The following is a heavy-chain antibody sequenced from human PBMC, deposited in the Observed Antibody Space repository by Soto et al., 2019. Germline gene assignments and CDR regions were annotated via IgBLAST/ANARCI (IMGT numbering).Heavy chain of an antibody. CDR3: SREKSSGGSCDSLYDHYRIAV. CDR2: IIPVFGTA. J-gene: IGHJ6*02. Sequence: ASVKVSCKASGGTFSSYAISWLRQAPGQGLEWMGGIIPVFGTANYAQKFQGRVTITAAESTSTAYTELSSVSSXDTAVYYCSREKSSGGSCDSLYDHYRIAVWCQGTTVTGSS. V-gene: IGHV1-69*13. D-gene: IGHD2-15*01. CDR1: GGTFSSYA.